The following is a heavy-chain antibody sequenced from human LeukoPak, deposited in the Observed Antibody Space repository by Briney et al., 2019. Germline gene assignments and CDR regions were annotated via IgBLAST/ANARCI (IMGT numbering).Heavy chain of an antibody. CDR2: ISNKGGTT. Sequence: PGGSLRLSCAASGFSFTDYVMTWVRQAPGKGLEWVSGISNKGGTTYYADSVKGRFTISRDNSKSTLYLQMNSLRAEDTAVYYCAKRVHSSSWYAAFDYWGQGTLVTVSS. J-gene: IGHJ4*02. D-gene: IGHD6-13*01. V-gene: IGHV3-23*01. CDR3: AKRVHSSSWYAAFDY. CDR1: GFSFTDYV.